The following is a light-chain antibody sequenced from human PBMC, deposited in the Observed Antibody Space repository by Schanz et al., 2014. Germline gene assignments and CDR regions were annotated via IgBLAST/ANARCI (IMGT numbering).Light chain of an antibody. Sequence: QSALTQPASVSGSPGQSITISCTGTSSDVGGYNYVSWYQQHPDKAPKLMIYDVSNRPSGVSIRFSGSKSGNTASLTISGLQAEDEADYYCSSYTTNSTLFGGGTKLTVL. CDR1: SSDVGGYNY. CDR2: DVS. CDR3: SSYTTNSTL. V-gene: IGLV2-14*03. J-gene: IGLJ2*01.